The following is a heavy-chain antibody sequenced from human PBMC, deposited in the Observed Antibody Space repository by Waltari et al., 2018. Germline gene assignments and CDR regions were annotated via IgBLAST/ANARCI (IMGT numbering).Heavy chain of an antibody. J-gene: IGHJ4*02. CDR3: ASQGVTTETPGFDY. D-gene: IGHD4-17*01. V-gene: IGHV1-69*13. Sequence: QVQLVQSGAEVKKPGSSVKVSCKASGGTFSSYAISWVRRAPGQGLEWVGGIIPIFGTANNAQKSQGGVTITADETTSTAYMGLSSLRSEDTAVYYCASQGVTTETPGFDYWGQGTLVTVSS. CDR2: IIPIFGTA. CDR1: GGTFSSYA.